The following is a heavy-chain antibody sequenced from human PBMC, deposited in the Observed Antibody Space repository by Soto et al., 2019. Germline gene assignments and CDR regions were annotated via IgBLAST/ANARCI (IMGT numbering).Heavy chain of an antibody. J-gene: IGHJ3*02. CDR1: GYTFTSYG. CDR2: ISAYNGNT. CDR3: ARVLEYSSSWDHDAFDI. D-gene: IGHD6-13*01. V-gene: IGHV1-18*01. Sequence: ASVKVSCKASGYTFTSYGISWVRQAPGQGLEWMGWISAYNGNTNYAQKLQGRVTMTTDTSTSTAYMELRSLRSDDTAVYYCARVLEYSSSWDHDAFDIWGQGTMVTVSS.